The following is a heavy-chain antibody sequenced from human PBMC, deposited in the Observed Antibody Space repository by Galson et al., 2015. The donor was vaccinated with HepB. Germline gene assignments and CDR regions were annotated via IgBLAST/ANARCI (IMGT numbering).Heavy chain of an antibody. V-gene: IGHV4-59*01. CDR2: IHFNGSS. CDR1: GGAIRNYC. J-gene: IGHJ5*02. D-gene: IGHD3-10*01. CDR3: ARGIPEWFGDLQGNWFDP. Sequence: SETLSLTCTVSGGAIRNYCWNWIRQPPGKGLEWIGYIHFNGSSRYNPSLKSRVTMSVDTSKNQLSLRLTSVTAADTAVYYCARGIPEWFGDLQGNWFDPWGQGTLVSVSS.